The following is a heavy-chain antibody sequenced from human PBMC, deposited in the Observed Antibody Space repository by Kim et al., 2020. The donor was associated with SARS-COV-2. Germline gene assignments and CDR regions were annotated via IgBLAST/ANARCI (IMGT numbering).Heavy chain of an antibody. Sequence: GGSLRLSCAASGFTFSSYSMNWVRQAPGKGLECVSSISSTSTNTYYADSVQGRFTISRDNAKNSVFLQMNSLRVEDTAVYYCAKGNGKNPPDGFDIWGQGTMVIVSS. CDR1: GFTFSSYS. D-gene: IGHD1-1*01. CDR3: AKGNGKNPPDGFDI. CDR2: ISSTSTNT. J-gene: IGHJ3*02. V-gene: IGHV3-21*06.